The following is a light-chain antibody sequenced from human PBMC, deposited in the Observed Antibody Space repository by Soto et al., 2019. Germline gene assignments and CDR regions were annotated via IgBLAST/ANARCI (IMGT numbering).Light chain of an antibody. CDR3: QQLNTYPIT. J-gene: IGKJ5*01. CDR2: DAS. Sequence: DIQMTPSPSSLSASVGDRVTITCQASQDISNYLNWYQQTPGKAPKLLIYDASNLETGVPSRFSGSGSGTEFTLTISSLQPEDFATYYCQQLNTYPITFAQGTRLEIK. CDR1: QDISNY. V-gene: IGKV1-33*01.